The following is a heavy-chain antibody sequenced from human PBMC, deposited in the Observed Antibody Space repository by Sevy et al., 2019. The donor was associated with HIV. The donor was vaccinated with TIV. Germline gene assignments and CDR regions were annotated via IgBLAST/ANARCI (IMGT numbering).Heavy chain of an antibody. CDR3: TRNAVAFDNGFDP. D-gene: IGHD2-15*01. Sequence: GGSLRLSCTASGFTFSSYDMNWVRQAPGKGLEWVSKISSSGSSIYYADSVKGRFTISRDNAKNALNLQMNSLRAEDTAVYYCTRNAVAFDNGFDPWGQGTLVTVSS. V-gene: IGHV3-48*03. CDR2: ISSSGSSI. J-gene: IGHJ5*02. CDR1: GFTFSSYD.